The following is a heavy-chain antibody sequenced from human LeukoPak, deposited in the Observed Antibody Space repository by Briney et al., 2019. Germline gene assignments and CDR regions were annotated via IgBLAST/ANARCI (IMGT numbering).Heavy chain of an antibody. V-gene: IGHV4-38-2*02. J-gene: IGHJ4*02. CDR2: IYYSGST. Sequence: SETLSLTCTVSGYSINSGDYWSWIRQPPGKRLEWIGSIYYSGSTYSNPTLKSRVTISVDRSKNQFSLKLSSVTAADTAVYYCASLYNDYGDYAPYFDYWGQGTLVTVSS. D-gene: IGHD4-17*01. CDR1: GYSINSGDY. CDR3: ASLYNDYGDYAPYFDY.